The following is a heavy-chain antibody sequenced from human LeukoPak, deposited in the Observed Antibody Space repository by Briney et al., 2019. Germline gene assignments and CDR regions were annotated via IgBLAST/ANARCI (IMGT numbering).Heavy chain of an antibody. D-gene: IGHD1-26*01. CDR3: AREVGATMMDWFDP. V-gene: IGHV1-46*01. CDR2: INPSGGST. CDR1: GYTFTSYY. J-gene: IGHJ5*02. Sequence: ASVKVSCKASGYTFTSYYMHWVRQAPGQGLEWMGIINPSGGSTSYAQRFQGRVTMTRDMFTSTVYMELSSLRSEDTAVYYCAREVGATMMDWFDPWGQGTLVTVSS.